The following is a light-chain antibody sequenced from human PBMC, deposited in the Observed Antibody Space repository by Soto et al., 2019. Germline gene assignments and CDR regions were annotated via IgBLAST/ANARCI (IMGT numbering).Light chain of an antibody. Sequence: DIQMSQSPSTLSASVGARVTSTSRASESFHGLLAWYQQRPGKAPKLLIYKASTLQSGVPSRFSGSGSGTEFTLTISSLQPEDLASYYCQHYKTSPWTFGQGTKVDI. CDR1: ESFHGL. V-gene: IGKV1-5*03. J-gene: IGKJ1*01. CDR2: KAS. CDR3: QHYKTSPWT.